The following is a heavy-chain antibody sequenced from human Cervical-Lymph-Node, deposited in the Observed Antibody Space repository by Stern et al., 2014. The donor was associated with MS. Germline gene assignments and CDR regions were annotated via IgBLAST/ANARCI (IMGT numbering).Heavy chain of an antibody. D-gene: IGHD5-12*01. CDR1: GGYIRLSSYY. CDR2: VYYNGHT. V-gene: IGHV4-39*01. CDR3: ARRELDGGYDWRYNWFDP. Sequence: QVQLVESGPGLVKPSETLSLTCSVSGGYIRLSSYYWGWIRQPPGKGLEWIGSVYYNGHTSYNPSLKSRVTISADTSKNQFSLKLRPGTAADTAVYYCARRELDGGYDWRYNWFDPWGQGTLVTVSS. J-gene: IGHJ5*02.